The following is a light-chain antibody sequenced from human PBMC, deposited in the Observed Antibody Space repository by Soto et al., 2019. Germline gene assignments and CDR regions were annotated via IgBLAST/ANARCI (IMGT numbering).Light chain of an antibody. V-gene: IGKV3-20*01. Sequence: EIVLTQSPGTLSLSPGERATLSCRASQSVTNNYLTWYQQKPGQAPRLLIYDASSRATGIPDRFSGSGSGTGFTLTISRLEPADYAVYYCQQYGSSPYTFRQGTKLEIK. CDR1: QSVTNNY. J-gene: IGKJ2*01. CDR3: QQYGSSPYT. CDR2: DAS.